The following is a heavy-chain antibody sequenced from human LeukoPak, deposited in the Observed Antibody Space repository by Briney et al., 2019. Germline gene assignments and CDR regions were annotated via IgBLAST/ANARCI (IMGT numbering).Heavy chain of an antibody. CDR2: INPKSGGT. Sequence: ASVKVSCKASGYSCIDYYIHWVRQAHGQGLEWMGWINPKSGGTNYAQKFRDRVTMTTDTSISTAYMELSRLTSDDTAVYYCAPATMTFDYWGQGTLVTVSS. V-gene: IGHV1-2*02. CDR3: APATMTFDY. D-gene: IGHD5-24*01. CDR1: GYSCIDYY. J-gene: IGHJ4*02.